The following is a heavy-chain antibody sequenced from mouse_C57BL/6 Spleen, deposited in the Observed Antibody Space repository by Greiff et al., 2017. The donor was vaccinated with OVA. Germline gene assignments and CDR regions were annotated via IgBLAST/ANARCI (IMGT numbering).Heavy chain of an antibody. CDR1: GYTFTDYY. D-gene: IGHD1-1*01. J-gene: IGHJ1*03. CDR2: INPNNGGT. Sequence: VQLQQSGPELVKPGASVKISCKASGYTFTDYYMNWVKQSHGKSLEWIGDINPNNGGTSYNQKFKGKATLTVDKSSSTAYMELRSLTSEDSAVYYCAREGGFYPGYFDVWGTGTTVTVSS. CDR3: AREGGFYPGYFDV. V-gene: IGHV1-26*01.